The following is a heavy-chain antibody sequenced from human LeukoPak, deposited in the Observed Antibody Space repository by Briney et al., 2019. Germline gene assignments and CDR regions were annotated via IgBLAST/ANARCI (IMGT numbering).Heavy chain of an antibody. CDR3: AKSISLDFEY. CDR2: IYNGGST. Sequence: SETLSLTCTVSGASVSSYFRNWIRQPAGKGLEWIGRIYNGGSTNYNPSLESRVTISLDRSKNQFSLKLTSVTAADTAVYYCAKSISLDFEYWGQGILVTVSA. J-gene: IGHJ4*02. V-gene: IGHV4-4*07. D-gene: IGHD2-2*02. CDR1: GASVSSYF.